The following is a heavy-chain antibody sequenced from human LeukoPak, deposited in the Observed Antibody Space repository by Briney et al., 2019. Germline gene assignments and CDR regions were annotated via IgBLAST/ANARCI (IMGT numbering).Heavy chain of an antibody. J-gene: IGHJ4*02. CDR2: ISYDGSNK. D-gene: IGHD2-15*01. Sequence: GRSLRLSCAASGFTFSSYAMHWVRQAPGKGLEWVAVISYDGSNKYYADSVKGRFTISRDNSKNTLYLQMNSLRAEDTAVYYCAGDPFLRSVVAASYYFDYWGQGTLVTVSS. V-gene: IGHV3-30-3*01. CDR3: AGDPFLRSVVAASYYFDY. CDR1: GFTFSSYA.